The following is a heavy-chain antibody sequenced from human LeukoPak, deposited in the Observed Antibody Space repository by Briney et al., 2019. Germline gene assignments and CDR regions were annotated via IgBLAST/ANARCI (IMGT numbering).Heavy chain of an antibody. CDR2: LYSGGNT. D-gene: IGHD3-10*01. CDR3: ARETGFGELFPYCLDV. CDR1: GFSVSNNY. Sequence: GGSLRLSCAASGFSVSNNYMSWVRQAPGKGLEWVSVLYSGGNTYYADSVQGRFTIFRDNSKNTLYLQMNSLRAEDTAVYYCARETGFGELFPYCLDVWGRGTTVTVSS. V-gene: IGHV3-53*01. J-gene: IGHJ6*02.